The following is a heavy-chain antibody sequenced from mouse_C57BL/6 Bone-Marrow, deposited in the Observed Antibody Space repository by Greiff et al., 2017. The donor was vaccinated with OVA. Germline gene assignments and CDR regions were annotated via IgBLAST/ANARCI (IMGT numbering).Heavy chain of an antibody. V-gene: IGHV1-53*01. J-gene: IGHJ2*01. CDR1: GYTFTSYW. CDR2: INPSNGGT. Sequence: VQLQESGTELVKPGASVKLSCKASGYTFTSYWMHWVKQRPGQGLEWIGNINPSNGGTNYNEKFKSKATLTVDKSSSTAYMQLSSLTSEDSAVYYCSRGVTTVVASYYFDYWGQGTTLTVSS. CDR3: SRGVTTVVASYYFDY. D-gene: IGHD1-1*01.